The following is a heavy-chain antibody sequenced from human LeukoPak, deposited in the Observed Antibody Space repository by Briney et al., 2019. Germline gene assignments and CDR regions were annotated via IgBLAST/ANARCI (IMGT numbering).Heavy chain of an antibody. CDR1: GFTFRSYS. J-gene: IGHJ4*02. V-gene: IGHV3-48*02. Sequence: PGGSLRLSCAASGFTFRSYSMDWVRQAPGKGLEWVSHISSGSNSINYADSVKGRFTISRENDKNSLLLQMNSLRDEDTAVYYCARGPSNRHFDYWGQGTLVTVSS. CDR2: ISSGSNSI. CDR3: ARGPSNRHFDY.